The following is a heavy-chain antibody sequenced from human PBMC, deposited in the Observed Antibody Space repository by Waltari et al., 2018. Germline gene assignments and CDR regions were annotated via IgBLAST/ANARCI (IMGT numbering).Heavy chain of an antibody. D-gene: IGHD2-2*01. CDR2: FYSSGST. Sequence: QVQLQESGPGLVKPSQTLSLTCSVSGGSISRGYYYWNWVRHPPGRGLEWIGRFYSSGSTNYNPSLKSRVTISVDTSKNQFSLELTSMTAADTAVYYCARGIVVLPAAPYYYYYMDVWGKGTTVTVSS. J-gene: IGHJ6*03. V-gene: IGHV4-61*02. CDR3: ARGIVVLPAAPYYYYYMDV. CDR1: GGSISRGYYY.